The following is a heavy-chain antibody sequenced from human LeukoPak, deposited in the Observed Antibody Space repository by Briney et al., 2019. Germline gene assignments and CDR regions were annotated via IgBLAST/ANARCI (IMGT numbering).Heavy chain of an antibody. Sequence: ASVKVSCKASGYTFTGYYMHWVRQAPGQRLEWMGWINPNSGGTKYAQTFKGRVTMTRDTSISTAYMELSSLRSDDTAVYYCARDGDTYGYYYYGMDVWGQGTTVTVSS. CDR3: ARDGDTYGYYYYGMDV. CDR1: GYTFTGYY. J-gene: IGHJ6*02. CDR2: INPNSGGT. V-gene: IGHV1-2*02. D-gene: IGHD5-18*01.